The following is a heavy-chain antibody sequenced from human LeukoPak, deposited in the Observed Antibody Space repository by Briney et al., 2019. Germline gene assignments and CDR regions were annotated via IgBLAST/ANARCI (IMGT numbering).Heavy chain of an antibody. CDR1: GGSFSGYY. V-gene: IGHV4-34*01. CDR2: INHSGST. J-gene: IGHJ4*02. CDR3: ARNTIYDFWSGLRRYYFDY. D-gene: IGHD3-3*01. Sequence: PAETLSLTCAVYGGSFSGYYWSWIRQPPGKGLEWIGEINHSGSTNYNPSLKSRVTISVDTSKNQFSLKLSSVTAADTAVYYCARNTIYDFWSGLRRYYFDYWGQGTLVTVSS.